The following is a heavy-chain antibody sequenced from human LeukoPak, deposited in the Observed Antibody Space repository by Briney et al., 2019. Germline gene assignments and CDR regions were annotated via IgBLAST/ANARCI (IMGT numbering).Heavy chain of an antibody. CDR2: INPSVGST. V-gene: IGHV1-46*01. Sequence: GASVKVSCRASGYTFTSHYMHWVRQAPGQGLEWMGVINPSVGSTSYPQTFQGRVTMSRDTSTSTVYMELSSLKSEDTAVYYCAAPGASGFVGNFWSGPLDFWGQGALVTVSS. J-gene: IGHJ4*02. D-gene: IGHD3-3*01. CDR1: GYTFTSHY. CDR3: AAPGASGFVGNFWSGPLDF.